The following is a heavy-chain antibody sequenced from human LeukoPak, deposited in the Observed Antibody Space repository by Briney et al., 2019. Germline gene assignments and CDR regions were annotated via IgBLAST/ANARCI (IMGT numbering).Heavy chain of an antibody. CDR1: GFTFSSYS. V-gene: IGHV3-33*08. D-gene: IGHD1-14*01. CDR2: IWYDGSNK. Sequence: GGSLRLSCAASGFTFSSYSMDWVRQAPGKGLEWVAVIWYDGSNKYYADSVKGRFTISRDNSKNTLYLQMNSLRAEDTAVYYCARDILDNGMLYYFDYWGQGTLVTVSS. CDR3: ARDILDNGMLYYFDY. J-gene: IGHJ4*02.